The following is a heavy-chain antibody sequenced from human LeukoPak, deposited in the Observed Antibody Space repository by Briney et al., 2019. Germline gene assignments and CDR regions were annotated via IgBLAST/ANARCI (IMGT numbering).Heavy chain of an antibody. Sequence: ASVKVSCKASGYTFTRYHMHWVRQAPGQGLEWMGIINPSDGGTGYAQKFQGRVTMTRDTSTSTVYMDLSSLRSEDTAVYYCARVSYQAFDTWGQGTMVTVSS. CDR1: GYTFTRYH. V-gene: IGHV1-46*01. CDR3: ARVSYQAFDT. CDR2: INPSDGGT. D-gene: IGHD2-21*01. J-gene: IGHJ3*02.